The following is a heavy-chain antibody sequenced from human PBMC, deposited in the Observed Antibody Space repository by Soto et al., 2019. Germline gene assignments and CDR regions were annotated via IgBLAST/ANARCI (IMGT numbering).Heavy chain of an antibody. CDR1: GGTFSSYT. D-gene: IGHD3-10*01. V-gene: IGHV1-69*04. Sequence: GASVKVSCKASGGTFSSYTISWVRQAPGQGLEWMGRIIPILGIANYAQKFQGRVTITADKSTSTAYMERSSLRSEDTAVYYCARELGTYGSGSYYYNWFDPWGQGTLVTVSS. J-gene: IGHJ5*02. CDR2: IIPILGIA. CDR3: ARELGTYGSGSYYYNWFDP.